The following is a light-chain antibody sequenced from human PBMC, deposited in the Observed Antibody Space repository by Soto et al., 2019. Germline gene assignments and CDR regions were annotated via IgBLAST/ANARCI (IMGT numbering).Light chain of an antibody. CDR3: QQYGGSPIT. CDR1: QSVTNNY. J-gene: IGKJ5*01. V-gene: IGKV3-20*01. CDR2: GAS. Sequence: EIVLTQSPGTLSLSPGERATLSCRASQSVTNNYLAWFQQKPGQAPRLLISGASSRATGIPDRFSGSGSATDFTLTISRLEPEDFALYYCQQYGGSPITFGQGTRLEIK.